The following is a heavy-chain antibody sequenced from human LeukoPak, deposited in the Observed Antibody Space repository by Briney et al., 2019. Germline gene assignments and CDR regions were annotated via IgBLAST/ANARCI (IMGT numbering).Heavy chain of an antibody. CDR1: GYSFSDNY. V-gene: IGHV1-46*01. CDR2: INPSGGST. D-gene: IGHD1-26*01. Sequence: ASVRVSRKASGYSFSDNYLHWVRQAPGQGLEWMGIINPSGGSTNYAQKFQGRVTMTRDMSTSTVYMELSSLRSEDTAVYYCATLDSGSFLGFDYWGQGTLVTVSS. J-gene: IGHJ4*02. CDR3: ATLDSGSFLGFDY.